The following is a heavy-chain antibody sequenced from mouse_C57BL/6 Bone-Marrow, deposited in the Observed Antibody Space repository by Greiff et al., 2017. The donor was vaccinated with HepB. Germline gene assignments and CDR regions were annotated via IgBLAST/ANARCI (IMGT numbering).Heavy chain of an antibody. V-gene: IGHV5-17*01. CDR2: ISSGSSTI. J-gene: IGHJ1*03. Sequence: EVKLMESGGGLVKPGGSLKLSCAASGLTFSDYGMHWVRQAPEKGLEWVAYISSGSSTIYYADTVKGRFTISRDNAKNTLFLQMTSLRSEDTAMYYCARGAYWYFDVWGTGTTVTVSS. CDR1: GLTFSDYG. CDR3: ARGAYWYFDV.